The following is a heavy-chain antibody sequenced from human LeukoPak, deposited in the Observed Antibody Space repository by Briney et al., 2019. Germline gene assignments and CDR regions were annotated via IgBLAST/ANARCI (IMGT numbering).Heavy chain of an antibody. CDR1: GYTFTSYD. J-gene: IGHJ3*02. Sequence: ASVKVSCKASGYTFTSYDINWVRQATGQGLEWMGWMNPNSGNTGYAQKFQGRVTKTRNTSISTAYMELSSLRSEDTAVYYCARVRLDHDAFDIWGQGTMVTVSS. CDR2: MNPNSGNT. V-gene: IGHV1-8*01. D-gene: IGHD3/OR15-3a*01. CDR3: ARVRLDHDAFDI.